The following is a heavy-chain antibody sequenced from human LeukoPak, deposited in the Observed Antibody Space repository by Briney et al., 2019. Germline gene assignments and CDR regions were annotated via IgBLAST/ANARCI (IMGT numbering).Heavy chain of an antibody. V-gene: IGHV1-2*02. D-gene: IGHD6-19*01. CDR3: ARTRQWLVPFFDY. Sequence: GASVKVSCKASGYTFTGYYMHWVRQAPGQGLEWMGWINPNSGGTNYAQKFQGRVTMTRDTSISTAYMELSRLRSDDTAVYYCARTRQWLVPFFDYWGQGTLVTVSS. CDR2: INPNSGGT. J-gene: IGHJ4*02. CDR1: GYTFTGYY.